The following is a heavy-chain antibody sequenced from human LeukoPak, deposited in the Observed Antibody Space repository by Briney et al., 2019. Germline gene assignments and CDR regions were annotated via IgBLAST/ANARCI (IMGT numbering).Heavy chain of an antibody. Sequence: SQTLSLTCTVSDNSINSGGYYWSWIRQRPGRGLEWIGYIYYSGTTSYNPSLRSRVTISVDTSKNQFALKLFSVTAADTAVYFCASNIPFDLWGRGTLCTVSS. D-gene: IGHD2-2*02. CDR3: ASNIPFDL. V-gene: IGHV4-31*03. J-gene: IGHJ2*01. CDR1: DNSINSGGYY. CDR2: IYYSGTT.